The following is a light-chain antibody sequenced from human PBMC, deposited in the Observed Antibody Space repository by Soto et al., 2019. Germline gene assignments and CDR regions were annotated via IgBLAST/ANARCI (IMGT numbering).Light chain of an antibody. Sequence: EIVMTQSPATLSVSPEERATLSCRASQSVSDNLAWYQQKPGQAPRLLIYGASTRATGIPARFSGSGSGTEFTLTISSLQSEDFAVYYCQHSNNWPYTFGQGTKLDIK. CDR1: QSVSDN. J-gene: IGKJ2*01. CDR3: QHSNNWPYT. CDR2: GAS. V-gene: IGKV3-15*01.